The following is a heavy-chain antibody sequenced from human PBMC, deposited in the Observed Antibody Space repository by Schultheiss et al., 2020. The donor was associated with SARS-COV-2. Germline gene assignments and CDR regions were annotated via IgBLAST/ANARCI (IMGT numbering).Heavy chain of an antibody. Sequence: SETLSLTCTVSGGSISSYYWSWIRQPPGKGLEWIGYIYYSGSTNYNPSLKSRVTISVDTSKNQFSLKLSSVTAADTAVYYCARRDWYFDLGPWHPGHRLL. CDR2: IYYSGST. J-gene: IGHJ2*01. CDR1: GGSISSYY. CDR3: ARRDWYFDL. V-gene: IGHV4-59*01.